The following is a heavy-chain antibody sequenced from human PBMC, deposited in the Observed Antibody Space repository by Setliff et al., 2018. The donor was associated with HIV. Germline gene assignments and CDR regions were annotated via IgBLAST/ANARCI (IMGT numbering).Heavy chain of an antibody. CDR2: LSDDGSRR. D-gene: IGHD2-21*02. CDR3: AKVGGDGRFHYYQLDV. CDR1: RFTFSYYA. J-gene: IGHJ6*03. V-gene: IGHV3-30*01. Sequence: SCAASRFTFSYYAMHWVRQGPGKGLEWVAVLSDDGSRRSYADSLQGRFTISRDNSKNTLYLQINRLRPEDTAVYYCAKVGGDGRFHYYQLDVWGKGTTVTVSS.